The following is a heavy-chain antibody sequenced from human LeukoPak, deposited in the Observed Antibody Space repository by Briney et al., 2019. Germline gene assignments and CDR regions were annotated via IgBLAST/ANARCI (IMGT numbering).Heavy chain of an antibody. CDR3: AKSRGESRGASNY. Sequence: GGSLRLSCAASGFTSSSYAMNWVRQAPGKGLEWVSFISGSGDTTYYADSVKGRFTISRDSSKNTLYLQMNSLRAEDTAVYYCAKSRGESRGASNYWGQGTLVTVSS. V-gene: IGHV3-23*01. J-gene: IGHJ4*02. CDR2: ISGSGDTT. CDR1: GFTSSSYA. D-gene: IGHD1-26*01.